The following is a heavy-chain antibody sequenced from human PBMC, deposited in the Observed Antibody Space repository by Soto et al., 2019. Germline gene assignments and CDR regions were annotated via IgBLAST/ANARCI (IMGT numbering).Heavy chain of an antibody. Sequence: QVQLVQSGAEVKKPGSSVKVSCKASGGTFSSYAISWVRQAPGQGLEWMGGIIPIFGTANYAQKFQGRVTITADESTSTASMELGSLRSEDTAVYYCARGVGDIVLVPAAVRDYYYYGMDVWGQGTTVTVSS. CDR3: ARGVGDIVLVPAAVRDYYYYGMDV. CDR2: IIPIFGTA. CDR1: GGTFSSYA. V-gene: IGHV1-69*12. J-gene: IGHJ6*02. D-gene: IGHD2-2*01.